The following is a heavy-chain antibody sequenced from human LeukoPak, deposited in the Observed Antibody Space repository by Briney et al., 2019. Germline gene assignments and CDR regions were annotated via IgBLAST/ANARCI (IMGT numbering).Heavy chain of an antibody. V-gene: IGHV3-48*03. J-gene: IGHJ4*02. D-gene: IGHD3-10*01. CDR1: GFTFSSYE. Sequence: PGGSLRLSCAASGFTFSSYEMNWVRQAPGKGLEWVSYISSVGSTIYYADSVKGRFTISRDNAKNSLYLQMNSLRAEDTAVYYCARELGYGSGSDYWGQGTLVTVSS. CDR2: ISSVGSTI. CDR3: ARELGYGSGSDY.